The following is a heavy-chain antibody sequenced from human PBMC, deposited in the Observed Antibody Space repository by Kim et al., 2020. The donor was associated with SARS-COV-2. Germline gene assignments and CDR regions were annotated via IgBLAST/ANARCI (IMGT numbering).Heavy chain of an antibody. Sequence: SETLSLTCTVSGGSISTGTYYWNWIRQPAGKGLEWIGRIYSSGSTNYHPSFESRVTISLDTSKNQFSLKLTSIIAADTAVYYCAREIIAPTSARVYGGIGIWGHGTTVTVSP. CDR2: IYSSGST. J-gene: IGHJ3*02. V-gene: IGHV4-61*02. CDR1: GGSISTGTYY. D-gene: IGHD2-15*01. CDR3: AREIIAPTSARVYGGIGI.